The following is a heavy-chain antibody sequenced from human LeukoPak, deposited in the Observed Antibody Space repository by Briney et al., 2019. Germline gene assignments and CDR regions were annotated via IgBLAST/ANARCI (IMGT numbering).Heavy chain of an antibody. J-gene: IGHJ5*02. D-gene: IGHD6-19*01. CDR3: ARRGTIAVPVFWFDP. CDR2: INQDGTEK. CDR1: GFTFTTYW. Sequence: GGSLRLSCAASGFTFTTYWMTWVRQAPGKGLEWVASINQDGTEKYYVDSLEGRFTISRDNARNSVHLQINRLRAEDTAIYYCARRGTIAVPVFWFDPWGPGTLVIVSS. V-gene: IGHV3-7*01.